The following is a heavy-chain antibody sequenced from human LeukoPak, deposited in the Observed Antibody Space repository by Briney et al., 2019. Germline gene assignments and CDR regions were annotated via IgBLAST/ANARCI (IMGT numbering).Heavy chain of an antibody. V-gene: IGHV5-51*01. J-gene: IGHJ4*02. D-gene: IGHD6-19*01. Sequence: GESLRISCKGSGYSFTSYWIGWVRQMPGKGLEWMGIISPGDSDTRYSPSFQGQVTISADKSISTAYLQWSSLKASDTAMYYCARLTNLAVAGPFDYWGQGTLVTVSS. CDR3: ARLTNLAVAGPFDY. CDR2: ISPGDSDT. CDR1: GYSFTSYW.